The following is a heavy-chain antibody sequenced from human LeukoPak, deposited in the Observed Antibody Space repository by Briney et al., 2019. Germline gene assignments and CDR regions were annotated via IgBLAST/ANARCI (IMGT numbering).Heavy chain of an antibody. D-gene: IGHD3-10*01. J-gene: IGHJ4*02. V-gene: IGHV4-59*11. CDR2: IYYTGST. CDR1: GGSTSSHF. Sequence: SETLSLTCTVSGGSTSSHFWSWVRQPPGKGLEWIGSIYYTGSTNYNPSLKSRITMSVDTSKNQFSLKLNSVTAADTAVYYCARSYNSGSYYPYYFDYWGQGTLVTVSS. CDR3: ARSYNSGSYYPYYFDY.